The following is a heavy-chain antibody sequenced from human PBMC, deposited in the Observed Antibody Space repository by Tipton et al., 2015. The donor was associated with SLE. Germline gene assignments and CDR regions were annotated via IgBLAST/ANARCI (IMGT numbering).Heavy chain of an antibody. Sequence: TLSLTCAVYGGSFSGYYWSWIRQPPGKGLEWIGEINHSGSTNYNPSPKSRVTISVDTSKNQFSLKLSSVTAADTAVYYCARGPPWGVVVAATRYFQHWGQGTLVTVSS. J-gene: IGHJ1*01. CDR3: ARGPPWGVVVAATRYFQH. CDR2: INHSGST. V-gene: IGHV4-34*01. CDR1: GGSFSGYY. D-gene: IGHD2-15*01.